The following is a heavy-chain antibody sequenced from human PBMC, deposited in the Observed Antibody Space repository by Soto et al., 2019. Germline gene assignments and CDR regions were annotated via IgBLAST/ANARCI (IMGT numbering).Heavy chain of an antibody. J-gene: IGHJ6*02. CDR2: VIPILGAS. CDR1: ADTFTGYT. V-gene: IGHV1-69*08. Sequence: SVKVSCKASADTFTGYTVAWVRQAPGQGLEWVGRVIPILGASNFAQKFQGRVTISADKSTTTVYMELSSLRSEDTAVYYCARTFYIVLVPAASPGSYYGMAVWGQGTTVTVSS. D-gene: IGHD2-2*01. CDR3: ARTFYIVLVPAASPGSYYGMAV.